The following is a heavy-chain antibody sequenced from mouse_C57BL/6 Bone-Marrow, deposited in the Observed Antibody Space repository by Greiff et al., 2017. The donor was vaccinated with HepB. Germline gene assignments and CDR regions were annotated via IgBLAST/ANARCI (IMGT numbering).Heavy chain of an antibody. Sequence: QVHVKQSGAELVRPGASVTLSCKASGYTFTDYEMHWVKQTPVHGLEWIGAIDPETGGTAYNQKFKGKAILTADKSSSTAYMELRSLTSEDSAVYYCTRFPLGDYWGQGTTLTVSS. CDR2: IDPETGGT. CDR1: GYTFTDYE. V-gene: IGHV1-15*01. J-gene: IGHJ2*01. CDR3: TRFPLGDY. D-gene: IGHD3-3*01.